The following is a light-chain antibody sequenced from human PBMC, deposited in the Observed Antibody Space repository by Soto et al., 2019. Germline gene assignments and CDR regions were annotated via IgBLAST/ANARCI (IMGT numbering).Light chain of an antibody. J-gene: IGKJ1*01. V-gene: IGKV1-39*01. CDR1: QSISSY. Sequence: DIQMTQSPSSLSASVGDRVTITCRASQSISSYLNWYQQKPGKAPKLLIYAASSLQSGVPSRFSGSGSGTDFTLTISSLQPEDFATYYCQQSYCTPLAFGQGTKVEIK. CDR2: AAS. CDR3: QQSYCTPLA.